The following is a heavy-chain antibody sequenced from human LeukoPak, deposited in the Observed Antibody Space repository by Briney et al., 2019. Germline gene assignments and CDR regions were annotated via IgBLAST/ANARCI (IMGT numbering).Heavy chain of an antibody. Sequence: SETLSLTCTVSGGSISSSSYYWGWIRQPPGKGLEWIGSIYYSGSTYYNPSLKSRVTISVDTSKNQFSLKLSSVTAADTAVYYCARDGGAAAGTFDPWGQGTLVTVSS. CDR2: IYYSGST. CDR3: ARDGGAAAGTFDP. V-gene: IGHV4-39*07. J-gene: IGHJ5*02. D-gene: IGHD6-13*01. CDR1: GGSISSSSYY.